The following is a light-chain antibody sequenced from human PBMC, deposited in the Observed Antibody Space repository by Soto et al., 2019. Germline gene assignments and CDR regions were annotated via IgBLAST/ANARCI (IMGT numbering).Light chain of an antibody. V-gene: IGKV3-15*01. J-gene: IGKJ2*01. CDR2: GAS. Sequence: EIVMTQSPATLSVSPGERATLSCRASQSVSSNLAWYQQKPGQAPRLLIYGASTRATGIPARFSGSGSGTEFTLTISSLQSEDFAVYYCQQYNNWTPNHTFGQGTKLEIK. CDR3: QQYNNWTPNHT. CDR1: QSVSSN.